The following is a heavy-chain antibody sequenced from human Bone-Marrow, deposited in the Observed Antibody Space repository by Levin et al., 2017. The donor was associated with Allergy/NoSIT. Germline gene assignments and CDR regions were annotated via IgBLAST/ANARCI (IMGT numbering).Heavy chain of an antibody. D-gene: IGHD6-19*01. V-gene: IGHV3-30*04. Sequence: PGGSLRLSCAASGFTFSHYAIHWVRQAPGKGLEWVAVLSFNGKNEYFAESVEGRFTISRDNSKNTVNLQMNSLRPEDTAVYYCARDRREFFDSSGTFDYWGQGTLVTVSS. CDR2: LSFNGKNE. CDR1: GFTFSHYA. J-gene: IGHJ4*02. CDR3: ARDRREFFDSSGTFDY.